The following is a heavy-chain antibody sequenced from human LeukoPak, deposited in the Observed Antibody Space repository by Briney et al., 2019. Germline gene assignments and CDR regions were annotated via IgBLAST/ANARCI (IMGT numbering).Heavy chain of an antibody. V-gene: IGHV3-21*01. CDR3: ARAGYEGYYFDY. CDR1: GFTFSSYS. Sequence: PGGSLRLSCAASGFTFSSYSMNWVRQAPGKGLEWASSISSSSSYIYYADSVKGRFTISRDNAKNSLYLQMNSLRAEDTAVYYCARAGYEGYYFDYWGQGTLVTVSS. J-gene: IGHJ4*02. CDR2: ISSSSSYI. D-gene: IGHD5-12*01.